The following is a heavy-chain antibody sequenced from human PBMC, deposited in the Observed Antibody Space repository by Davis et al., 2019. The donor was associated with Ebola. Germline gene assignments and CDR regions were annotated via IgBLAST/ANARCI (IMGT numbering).Heavy chain of an antibody. CDR1: GFTFSSYA. D-gene: IGHD5-24*01. V-gene: IGHV3-30-3*01. CDR2: ISYDGSNK. Sequence: PGGSLRLSCAASGFTFSSYAMHWVRQAPGKGLEWVAVISYDGSNKYYADSVKGRFTISRDNSKNTLYLQMNSLRAEDTAVYYCARDVLGGEMATIGGYWGQGTLVTVSS. J-gene: IGHJ4*02. CDR3: ARDVLGGEMATIGGY.